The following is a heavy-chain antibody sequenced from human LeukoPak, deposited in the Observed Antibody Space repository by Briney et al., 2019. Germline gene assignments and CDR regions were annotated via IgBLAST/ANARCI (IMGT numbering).Heavy chain of an antibody. Sequence: GGSLRLSCAASGFAFSSYWMNWARQAPGKGLEWVASINHNGNVNYYVDSVKGRFTISRDNAKNSLYLQMNSLRVEDTAVYYCAKEGRSLQTYWGQGTLVTVSS. CDR3: AKEGRSLQTY. D-gene: IGHD5-24*01. CDR2: INHNGNVN. CDR1: GFAFSSYW. V-gene: IGHV3-7*03. J-gene: IGHJ4*02.